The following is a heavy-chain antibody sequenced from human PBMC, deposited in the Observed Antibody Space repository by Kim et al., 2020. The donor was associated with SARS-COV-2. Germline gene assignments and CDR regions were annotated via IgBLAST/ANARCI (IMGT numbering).Heavy chain of an antibody. V-gene: IGHV3-23*01. CDR2: ISGSGDTT. Sequence: GGSLRLSCAASGFTFSSYAMTWVRQAPGKGLEWVSTISGSGDTTFYTDSIKGRFTVSRDNSKNTLFLQMNGLRAEDTAVYYCATRWATGSLYPWGQRTLVTVSS. CDR3: ATRWATGSLYP. D-gene: IGHD3-10*01. CDR1: GFTFSSYA. J-gene: IGHJ5*02.